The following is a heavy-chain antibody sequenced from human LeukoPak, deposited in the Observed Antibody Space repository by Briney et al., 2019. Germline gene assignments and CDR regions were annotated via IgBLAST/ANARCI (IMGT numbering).Heavy chain of an antibody. CDR1: GGSISSYY. J-gene: IGHJ3*02. D-gene: IGHD3-22*01. V-gene: IGHV4-59*01. CDR2: IYYSGST. Sequence: SETLSLTCTVSGGSISSYYWSWIRQPPGKGLEWIGYIYYSGSTNYNPSLKSRVTISVDTSKNQFSLKLSSVTAADTAVYYCARDRYYYDSSGYYYRSDDAFDIWAKGQWSPSLQ. CDR3: ARDRYYYDSSGYYYRSDDAFDI.